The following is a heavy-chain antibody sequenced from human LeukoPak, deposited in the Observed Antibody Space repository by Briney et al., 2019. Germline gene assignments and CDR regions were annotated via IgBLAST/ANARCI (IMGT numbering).Heavy chain of an antibody. V-gene: IGHV4-34*01. CDR2: INHSGST. D-gene: IGHD3-22*01. J-gene: IGHJ4*02. CDR1: GGSFSGYY. Sequence: PSETLSLTCAVYGGSFSGYYWSWIRQPPGKGLEWIGEINHSGSTNYNPSLKSRVTISVDTSKNQFSLKLSSVTAADTAVYYCRYDSSGSLDYWGQRTLVTVSS. CDR3: RYDSSGSLDY.